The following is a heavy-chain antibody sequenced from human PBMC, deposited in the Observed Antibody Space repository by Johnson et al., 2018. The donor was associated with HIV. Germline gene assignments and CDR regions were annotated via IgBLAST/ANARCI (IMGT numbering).Heavy chain of an antibody. D-gene: IGHD1-7*01. CDR2: ISWDGGST. Sequence: VQLLESGGGLVQPGRSLRLSCSASGFTFDDYAMHWVRQVPGKGLEWVSLISWDGGSTYYADSVKGRFTISRDNAKNSLYLQMNSLRAEDTALYYCARALTGTTQGAFDSWGQGTMVTVSS. V-gene: IGHV3-43D*03. CDR3: ARALTGTTQGAFDS. CDR1: GFTFDDYA. J-gene: IGHJ3*02.